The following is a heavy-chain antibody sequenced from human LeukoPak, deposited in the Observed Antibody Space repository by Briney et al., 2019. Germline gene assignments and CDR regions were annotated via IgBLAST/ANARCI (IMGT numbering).Heavy chain of an antibody. J-gene: IGHJ4*02. V-gene: IGHV3-23*01. D-gene: IGHD3-10*01. CDR3: AKDHLLRRVTYDY. Sequence: GGSLRLSCAASGFTFSSYAMGWVRQAPGKGLEWVSGISGSGGNTYYADSVKGRFTISRDNSKNTLYLQMNSLRAEDTAVYYCAKDHLLRRVTYDYWGQGTLVTVSS. CDR2: ISGSGGNT. CDR1: GFTFSSYA.